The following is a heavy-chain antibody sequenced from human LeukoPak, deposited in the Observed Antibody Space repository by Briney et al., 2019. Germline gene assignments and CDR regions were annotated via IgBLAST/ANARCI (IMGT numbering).Heavy chain of an antibody. J-gene: IGHJ4*02. CDR3: TPQGDGNNSPFDY. CDR1: GFTFDDYA. D-gene: IGHD5-24*01. Sequence: GRSLRLSCAASGFTFDDYAMHWVRQAPGKGLEWVSGITWNSDSIDYADSVKGRFTISRDNAKNSLYLQMNSLRAEDTALYYCTPQGDGNNSPFDYWGQGTLVTVS. V-gene: IGHV3-9*01. CDR2: ITWNSDSI.